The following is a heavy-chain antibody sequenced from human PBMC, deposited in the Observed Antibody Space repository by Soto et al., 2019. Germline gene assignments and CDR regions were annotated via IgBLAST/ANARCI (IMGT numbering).Heavy chain of an antibody. Sequence: PSETLSLTCTVSGGSISSSSYYWGWIRQPPGKGLEWIGSIYYSGSTYYNPSLKSRVTISVDTSKNQFSLKLSSVTAADTAVYYCARQVVEYYFDYWGQGTLVTVSS. CDR3: ARQVVEYYFDY. D-gene: IGHD2-15*01. J-gene: IGHJ4*02. CDR2: IYYSGST. CDR1: GGSISSSSYY. V-gene: IGHV4-39*01.